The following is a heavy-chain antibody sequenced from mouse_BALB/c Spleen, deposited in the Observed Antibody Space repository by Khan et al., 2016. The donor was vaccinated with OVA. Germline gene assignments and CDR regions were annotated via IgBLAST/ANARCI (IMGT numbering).Heavy chain of an antibody. CDR2: IWAGGST. CDR3: ARSKYLARY. CDR1: GYSLTRYG. D-gene: IGHD3-3*01. V-gene: IGHV2-9*02. J-gene: IGHJ2*01. Sequence: QVQLKESGPGLVAPSQSLSISCTASGYSLTRYGVHWVRQTPGKGLEWLGLIWAGGSTNYKWALMSRLSISKDNSKSLVFLIMNSLQTDDTALYYCARSKYLARYWGQGTTLTVSA.